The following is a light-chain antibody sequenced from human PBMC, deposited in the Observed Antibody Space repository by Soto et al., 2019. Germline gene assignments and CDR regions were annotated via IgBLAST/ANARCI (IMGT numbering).Light chain of an antibody. Sequence: QSVLTQPRAVSGSRGQSGTISCTGSSREEGAYTYVSWYPQHPGKAPKLLIYDVSKRPPGVPHRFSGSKSGNTASLTISGLQAEDEADYYCCSYAGSYTFGLYGFGTGPRSPS. CDR1: SREEGAYTY. V-gene: IGLV2-11*01. CDR2: DVS. CDR3: CSYAGSYTFGLYG. J-gene: IGLJ1*01.